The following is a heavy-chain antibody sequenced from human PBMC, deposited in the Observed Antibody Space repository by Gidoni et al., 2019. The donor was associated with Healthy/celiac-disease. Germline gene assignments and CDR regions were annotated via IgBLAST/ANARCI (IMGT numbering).Heavy chain of an antibody. CDR3: ARDLVNYDFGSGYSYYYGMDV. CDR2: IYTSGST. Sequence: LSLTCTVSGGSLSSYYWSWIRQPAGKGLEWIGRIYTSGSTNYNPSLKSRVTMSVDTSKNQFSLKLSSVTAADTAVYYCARDLVNYDFGSGYSYYYGMDVWGQGTTVTVSS. V-gene: IGHV4-4*07. D-gene: IGHD3-3*01. J-gene: IGHJ6*02. CDR1: GGSLSSYY.